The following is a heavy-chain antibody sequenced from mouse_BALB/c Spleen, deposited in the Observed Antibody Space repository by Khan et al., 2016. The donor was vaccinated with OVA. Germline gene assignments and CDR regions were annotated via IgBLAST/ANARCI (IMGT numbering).Heavy chain of an antibody. CDR2: IWSGGST. CDR3: ARNYYYGRNAIDY. V-gene: IGHV2-2*02. Sequence: QVQLKESGPGLVQPSQSLSITCTVSGFSLTSYGVHWVRQSPGKGLEWLGVIWSGGSTDYNAAFISRLSISKDNSKSQVFFKMNSLQANDTAIYYCARNYYYGRNAIDYWGQGTSVTVSS. J-gene: IGHJ4*01. D-gene: IGHD1-1*01. CDR1: GFSLTSYG.